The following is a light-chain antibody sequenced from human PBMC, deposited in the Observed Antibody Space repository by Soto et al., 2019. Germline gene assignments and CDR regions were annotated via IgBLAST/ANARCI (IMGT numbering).Light chain of an antibody. CDR1: QSISSC. V-gene: IGKV1-39*01. Sequence: DIQMTQSPSSLSASVGDRVTITCRASQSISSCLNWYQQKPGKAPKLLIYAASSLQSGVPSRFSGSGSGTDFTLTISSLQPEDFATYYCQQSYSTRVTFGGGTKVDIK. CDR3: QQSYSTRVT. J-gene: IGKJ4*01. CDR2: AAS.